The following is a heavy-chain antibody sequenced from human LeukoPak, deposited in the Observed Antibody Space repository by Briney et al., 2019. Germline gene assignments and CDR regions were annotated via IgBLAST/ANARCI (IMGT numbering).Heavy chain of an antibody. CDR1: GFSVSTNY. D-gene: IGHD5-18*01. CDR2: IYGGDNT. CDR3: AREGSGYTYGYNDAFDL. V-gene: IGHV3-53*01. Sequence: PGGSLRLSCAASGFSVSTNYMSWVRQAPAKGLEWVSVIYGGDNTYYADFVKGRFTISRDNSKNTLYLQMNSLRAEDTAVYFCAREGSGYTYGYNDAFDLWGQGTMVTVSS. J-gene: IGHJ3*01.